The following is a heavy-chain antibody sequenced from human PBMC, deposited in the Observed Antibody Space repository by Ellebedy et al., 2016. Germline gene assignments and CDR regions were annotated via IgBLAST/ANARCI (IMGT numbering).Heavy chain of an antibody. CDR2: ISWDSAVI. J-gene: IGHJ4*02. V-gene: IGHV3-9*01. D-gene: IGHD4/OR15-4a*01. CDR1: GFTFNDYA. CDR3: AKGTMDYFYH. Sequence: GGSLRLSXAGSGFTFNDYALQWVRQAPGKGLEWVSGISWDSAVIGYGGSVKGRFTISKDSAKNYLYLQMNSLRPEDTAFYYCAKGTMDYFYHWGQGTLVTVSS.